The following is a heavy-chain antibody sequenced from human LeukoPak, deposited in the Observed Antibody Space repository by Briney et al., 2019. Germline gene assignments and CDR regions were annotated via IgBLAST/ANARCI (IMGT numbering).Heavy chain of an antibody. CDR3: ARGSYYYDSSGYGDY. CDR1: GYTFTSYD. CDR2: INPNSGGT. Sequence: ASVKVSCKASGYTFTSYDINWVRQATGQGLEWMGWINPNSGGTNYAQKFQGRVTMTRDTSISTAYMELSRLRSDDTAVYYCARGSYYYDSSGYGDYWGQGTLVTVSS. J-gene: IGHJ4*02. V-gene: IGHV1-2*02. D-gene: IGHD3-22*01.